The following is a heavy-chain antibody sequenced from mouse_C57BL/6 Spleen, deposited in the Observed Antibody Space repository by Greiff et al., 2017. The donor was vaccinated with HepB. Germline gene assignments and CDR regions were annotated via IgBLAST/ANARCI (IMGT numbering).Heavy chain of an antibody. V-gene: IGHV1-50*01. Sequence: QVQLQQPGAELVKPGASVKLSCKASGYTFTSYWMQWVKQRPGRGLEWIGEIDPSGSYTNYNQKFKGKATLTVDTSSSTAYMQLSSLTSEDSAVCYRARRSGYYAMDYWGQGTSVTVSS. CDR3: ARRSGYYAMDY. J-gene: IGHJ4*01. D-gene: IGHD1-3*01. CDR2: IDPSGSYT. CDR1: GYTFTSYW.